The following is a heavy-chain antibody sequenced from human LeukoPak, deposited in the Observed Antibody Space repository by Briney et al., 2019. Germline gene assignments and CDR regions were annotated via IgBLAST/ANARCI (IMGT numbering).Heavy chain of an antibody. V-gene: IGHV4-4*02. J-gene: IGHJ3*02. CDR2: SYHSGST. CDR1: SGSIPSSKW. Sequence: PSGTLSLTCAVSSGSIPSSKWWTWVRQSPGKGLEWIGESYHSGSTNYNPSLKSRVTISVDKSKKQFSLKLSSVTAADTAVYYCARLSPDGFDIWGQGTMVTVFS. D-gene: IGHD2/OR15-2a*01. CDR3: ARLSPDGFDI.